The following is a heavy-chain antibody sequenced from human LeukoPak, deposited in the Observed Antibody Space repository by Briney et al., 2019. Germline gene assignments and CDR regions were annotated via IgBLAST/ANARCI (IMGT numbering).Heavy chain of an antibody. CDR1: GFTVTSNY. V-gene: IGHV3-66*01. CDR2: IYSGGST. D-gene: IGHD1-26*01. Sequence: GGSLTLSCAASGFTVTSNYMSWVRQAPGKELERVSVIYSGGSTYYADSVKGRFTISRDNSKNTLYLQMNSLRAEDTAVYYCARSRPPTKYFDYWGQGALVTVSS. J-gene: IGHJ4*02. CDR3: ARSRPPTKYFDY.